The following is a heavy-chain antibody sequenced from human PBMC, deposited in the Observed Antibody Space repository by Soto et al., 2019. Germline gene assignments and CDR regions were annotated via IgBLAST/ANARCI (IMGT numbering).Heavy chain of an antibody. D-gene: IGHD3-22*01. J-gene: IGHJ3*02. V-gene: IGHV4-59*08. Sequence: SETLSLTCTVPGGSISGYYWIWMRQPPGKGLEWIGYIFHTGTTSYNPSLKSRVTLSVDTSQSQFSLKLNSVTAADTAVYYCTTEAYDNSGSLAFDIWGPGTLVTVSS. CDR2: IFHTGTT. CDR3: TTEAYDNSGSLAFDI. CDR1: GGSISGYY.